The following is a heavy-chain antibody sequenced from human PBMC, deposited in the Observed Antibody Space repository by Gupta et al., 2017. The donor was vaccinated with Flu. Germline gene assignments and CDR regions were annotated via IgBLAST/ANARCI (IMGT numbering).Heavy chain of an antibody. D-gene: IGHD3-3*01. CDR2: ISGSGGST. V-gene: IGHV3-23*01. Sequence: EVQLLESGGGLVQPGGSLRLSCAASGFTFSSYAMSWVRQAPGKGLEWVSAISGSGGSTYYADSVKGRFTISRDNSKNTLYLQMNSLRAEDTAVYYCAKDQEGEYDFWSGYSHYYYGMDVWGQGTTVTVSS. J-gene: IGHJ6*02. CDR1: GFTFSSYA. CDR3: AKDQEGEYDFWSGYSHYYYGMDV.